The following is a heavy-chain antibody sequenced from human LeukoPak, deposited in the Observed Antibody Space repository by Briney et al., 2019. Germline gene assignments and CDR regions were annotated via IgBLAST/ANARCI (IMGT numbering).Heavy chain of an antibody. V-gene: IGHV3-23*01. D-gene: IGHD5-24*01. Sequence: GGSLRLSCAASGLTFSNYAMSWVRQAPGKGLEWVSTISGSGARTFYADSVDGRFTISRDNSKNTLYLQMNSLRAEDTAVYYRAKDLEMDTTAHYYYYGMDVWGQGTTVTVSS. CDR1: GLTFSNYA. CDR2: ISGSGART. CDR3: AKDLEMDTTAHYYYYGMDV. J-gene: IGHJ6*02.